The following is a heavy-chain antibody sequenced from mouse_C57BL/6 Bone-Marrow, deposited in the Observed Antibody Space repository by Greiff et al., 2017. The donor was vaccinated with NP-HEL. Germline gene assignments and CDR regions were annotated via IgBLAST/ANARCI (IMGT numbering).Heavy chain of an antibody. V-gene: IGHV1-63*01. Sequence: VQLQQSGAELVRPGTSVKMSCKASGYTFTNYWIGWAKQRPGHGLEWIGDIYPGGGYTNYIEKFKGKATLTADKSSSTAYMQFSSLTSEDSAIYYCARWEYDHDLFAYWGQGTLVTVSA. D-gene: IGHD2-4*01. CDR1: GYTFTNYW. CDR3: ARWEYDHDLFAY. CDR2: IYPGGGYT. J-gene: IGHJ3*01.